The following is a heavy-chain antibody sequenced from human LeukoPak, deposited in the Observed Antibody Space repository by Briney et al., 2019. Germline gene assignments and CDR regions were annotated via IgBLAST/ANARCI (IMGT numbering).Heavy chain of an antibody. CDR1: GYTFSNYG. D-gene: IGHD2-2*01. CDR3: ARVLAYCSSTSCHDY. J-gene: IGHJ4*02. CDR2: ISAYNGNT. Sequence: ASVKVSCEASGYTFSNYGVSWVRQAPGQGLEWMGWISAYNGNTDYAQKLQGRVTMTTDTSTSTAYMELTSLRSDDTAVYYCARVLAYCSSTSCHDYWGQGTLVTVSS. V-gene: IGHV1-18*01.